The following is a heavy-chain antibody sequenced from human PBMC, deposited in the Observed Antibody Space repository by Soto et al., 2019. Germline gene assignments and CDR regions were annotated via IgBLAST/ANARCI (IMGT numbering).Heavy chain of an antibody. J-gene: IGHJ3*02. CDR3: ARGIVVVNVTNAFDI. V-gene: IGHV5-51*01. CDR2: IYPGDSDT. CDR1: GYSFTNYW. Sequence: PGESLKISCKGSGYSFTNYWIGWVRQMPGKGLEWMGIIYPGDSDTTYSPSFQGQVTISVDKSISTAYLQWSSLKASDTAMYYCARGIVVVNVTNAFDIWGQGKTVTVSS. D-gene: IGHD2-21*01.